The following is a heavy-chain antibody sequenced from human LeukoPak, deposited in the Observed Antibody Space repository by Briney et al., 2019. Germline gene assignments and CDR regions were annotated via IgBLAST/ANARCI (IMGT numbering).Heavy chain of an antibody. CDR1: GYTFASYY. CDR2: INPSGGST. V-gene: IGHV1-46*01. CDR3: ARDGRINPYHYDISSAFDI. J-gene: IGHJ3*02. D-gene: IGHD3-22*01. Sequence: ASVKVSCKASGYTFASYYMHWVRQAPGQGLEWMGIINPSGGSTSYAQKFQGRVTMTRDTSTSTVYMELSSLRSEDTAVYYCARDGRINPYHYDISSAFDIWGQGTMVTVSS.